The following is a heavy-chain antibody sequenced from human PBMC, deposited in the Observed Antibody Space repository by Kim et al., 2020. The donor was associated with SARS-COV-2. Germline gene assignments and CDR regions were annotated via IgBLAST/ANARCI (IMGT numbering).Heavy chain of an antibody. V-gene: IGHV3-72*01. CDR3: ARGQCRSGSCDYFDY. CDR2: SKNKANSYGT. D-gene: IGHD2-15*01. Sequence: GGSPRLSCAVSGLTFSDHYMDWVRQAPGKGLEWVARSKNKANSYGTEYAASVNDRFIVSRDDSRNFLYLQMHSLRIEDTAVYYCARGQCRSGSCDYFDY. J-gene: IGHJ4*01. CDR1: GLTFSDHY.